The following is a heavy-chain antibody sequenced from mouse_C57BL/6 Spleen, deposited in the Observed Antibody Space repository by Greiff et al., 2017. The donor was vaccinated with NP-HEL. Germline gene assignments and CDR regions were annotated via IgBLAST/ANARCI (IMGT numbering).Heavy chain of an antibody. CDR1: GFSLTSYG. J-gene: IGHJ2*01. CDR2: IWRGGST. Sequence: VQLQQSGPGLVQPSTSLSITCTASGFSLTSYGVHWVRQSPGKGLEWLGVIWRGGSTDYNAAFISRLSISKDNSKSQVFFKMNSLQDDDTTIYYCAREDWDRDYFDCWGQGTTLTVSS. V-gene: IGHV2-2*01. CDR3: AREDWDRDYFDC. D-gene: IGHD4-1*01.